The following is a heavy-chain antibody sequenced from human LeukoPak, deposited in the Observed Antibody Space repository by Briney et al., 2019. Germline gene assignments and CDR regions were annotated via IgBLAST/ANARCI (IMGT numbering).Heavy chain of an antibody. J-gene: IGHJ4*02. CDR3: ARANYYDISGYDY. D-gene: IGHD3-22*01. Sequence: QPGGSLRLSCAASGFTSSSYSMNWVRQAPGKGLEWVSYITSSGNTIYYADSVKGRFTISRDNAKNSLYLQMNSLRAEDTAVYYCARANYYDISGYDYWGQGTLVTVSS. CDR2: ITSSGNTI. V-gene: IGHV3-48*04. CDR1: GFTSSSYS.